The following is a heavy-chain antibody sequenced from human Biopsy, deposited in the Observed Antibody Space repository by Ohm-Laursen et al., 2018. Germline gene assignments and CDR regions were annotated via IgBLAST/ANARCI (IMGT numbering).Heavy chain of an antibody. CDR2: ISGSGATP. Sequence: GSLRLSCSASGFTFSNYAMSWVRQAPGKGLEWLSTISGSGATPYYADSVKGRFTISRDNSKNTLYLQMNSLRAEDTAVYYCARPNLREWELHNAFDIWGQGTMVTVSS. V-gene: IGHV3-23*01. J-gene: IGHJ3*02. CDR3: ARPNLREWELHNAFDI. D-gene: IGHD1-26*01. CDR1: GFTFSNYA.